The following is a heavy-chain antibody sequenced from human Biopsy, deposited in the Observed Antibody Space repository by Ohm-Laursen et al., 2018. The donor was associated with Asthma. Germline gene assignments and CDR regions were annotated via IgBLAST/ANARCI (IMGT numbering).Heavy chain of an antibody. D-gene: IGHD3-3*01. CDR3: ARGIGLSGYDFWSGYSATPNWFDP. J-gene: IGHJ5*02. CDR1: GGSISSGGYY. Sequence: TLSLTCTVSGGSISSGGYYWSWIRQHPGKGLEWIGYIYYSGSTYYNPSLKSRVTISVDTSKNQFSLKPSSVTAADTAVYYCARGIGLSGYDFWSGYSATPNWFDPWGQGTLVTVSS. CDR2: IYYSGST. V-gene: IGHV4-31*03.